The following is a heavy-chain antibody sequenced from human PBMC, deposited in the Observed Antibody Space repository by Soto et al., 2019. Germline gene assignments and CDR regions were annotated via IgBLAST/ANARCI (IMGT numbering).Heavy chain of an antibody. J-gene: IGHJ5*02. Sequence: PSETLSLTCTVSGGSISSYYWSWIRQPPGKGLEWIGYIYYSGSTNYNPSLKSRVTISVDTSKNQFSLKLSSVTAADTAVYYCASSPNSVWFDPWGQGTLVTVSS. V-gene: IGHV4-59*01. CDR3: ASSPNSVWFDP. CDR2: IYYSGST. D-gene: IGHD1-7*01. CDR1: GGSISSYY.